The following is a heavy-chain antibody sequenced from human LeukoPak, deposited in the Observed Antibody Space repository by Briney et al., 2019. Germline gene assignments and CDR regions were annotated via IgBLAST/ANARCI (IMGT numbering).Heavy chain of an antibody. CDR3: ARVIYDSSGYYSDAFDI. V-gene: IGHV4-59*01. D-gene: IGHD3-22*01. J-gene: IGHJ3*02. CDR2: IYYSGST. Sequence: SETLSVTCTVSGGSISSYYWSWIRQPPGKGLEWIGYIYYSGSTNYNPSLKSRVTISVDTSKNQFSLKLSSVTAADTAVYYCARVIYDSSGYYSDAFDIWGQGTMVTVSS. CDR1: GGSISSYY.